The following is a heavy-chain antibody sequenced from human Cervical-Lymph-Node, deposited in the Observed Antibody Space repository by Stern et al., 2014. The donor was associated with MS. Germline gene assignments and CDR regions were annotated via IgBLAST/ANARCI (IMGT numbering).Heavy chain of an antibody. Sequence: VQLVESGAEVKKPGASVKVSCKASGYTFSSYGITWVRQAPGQGLEWMGWINAYNGNTNYAHKLQGRVTMTTDTSTNSAYMEVRSLKSDDTAVYYCARDQLSYYDSWTGYPGSDYWGQGTLVTVSS. CDR1: GYTFSSYG. D-gene: IGHD3-3*01. CDR3: ARDQLSYYDSWTGYPGSDY. CDR2: INAYNGNT. J-gene: IGHJ4*02. V-gene: IGHV1-18*04.